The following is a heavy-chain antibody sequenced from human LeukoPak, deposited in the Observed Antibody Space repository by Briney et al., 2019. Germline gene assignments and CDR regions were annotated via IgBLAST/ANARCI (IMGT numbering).Heavy chain of an antibody. J-gene: IGHJ4*02. V-gene: IGHV4-38-2*02. Sequence: SETLSLTCTVSGYSISTGYYWDWIRQPPGKGLEWIGTFYHSGSTYYNPSLKSRVTISVDTSKNQFSLKLSSVTAADTAVYYCARGKQLGVGVVYYFDYWGQGTLVTVSS. CDR1: GYSISTGYY. CDR2: FYHSGST. D-gene: IGHD6-6*01. CDR3: ARGKQLGVGVVYYFDY.